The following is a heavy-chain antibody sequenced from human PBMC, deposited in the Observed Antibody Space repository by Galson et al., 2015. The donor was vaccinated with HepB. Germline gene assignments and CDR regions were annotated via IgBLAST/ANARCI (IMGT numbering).Heavy chain of an antibody. Sequence: SVKVSCKASGGTFSTYAINWVRQAPGQGLEWMGGIIPVSDTTNYAPKYQGRVTITADTSTSTAYVEVRSLRSEDTAVYYCARGSTVITLYYFDYWGQGTLVTVSS. V-gene: IGHV1-69*06. CDR3: ARGSTVITLYYFDY. D-gene: IGHD1-14*01. CDR1: GGTFSTYA. CDR2: IIPVSDTT. J-gene: IGHJ4*02.